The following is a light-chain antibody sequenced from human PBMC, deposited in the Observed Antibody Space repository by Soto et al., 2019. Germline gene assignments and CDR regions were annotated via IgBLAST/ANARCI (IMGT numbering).Light chain of an antibody. Sequence: QSALIQPPAVSWSPGQSVTTSCTGTSNDVGSYDYVSWYQQHPGTVPKPMIYNVNTQPSGVPGRFSGSKSGNTASIAISGLQAEDEADYYFCSYKTVPCVFGTGTRSPS. CDR1: SNDVGSYDY. J-gene: IGLJ1*01. CDR3: CSYKTVPCV. V-gene: IGLV2-11*01. CDR2: NVN.